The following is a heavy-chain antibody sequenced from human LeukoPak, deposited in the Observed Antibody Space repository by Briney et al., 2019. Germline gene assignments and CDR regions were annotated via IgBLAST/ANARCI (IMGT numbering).Heavy chain of an antibody. CDR3: ARDVAVAGTFYYYYGMDV. CDR1: GYTFTSYP. D-gene: IGHD6-19*01. Sequence: ASVKVSCKAFGYTFTSYPMHWVRQAPGQRLEWMGWLNTGNGNTKYSQKFQGRVTINSDTSASTAYMELSGLRSEDTAVYYCARDVAVAGTFYYYYGMDVWGQGTTVTVSS. V-gene: IGHV1-3*04. J-gene: IGHJ6*02. CDR2: LNTGNGNT.